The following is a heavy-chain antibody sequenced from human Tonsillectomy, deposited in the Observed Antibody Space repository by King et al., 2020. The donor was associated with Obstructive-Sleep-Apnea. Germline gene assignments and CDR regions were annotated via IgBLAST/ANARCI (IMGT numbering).Heavy chain of an antibody. CDR1: GGSISSGGYY. V-gene: IGHV4-31*03. Sequence: QLQESGPGLVKPSQTLSLTCIVSGGSISSGGYYWSWIRQHPGKGLEWIGYMYYSGSTYYEPSLKSRVTISVDKSKNQFSLKLSSVTAADTAVYYCARAFQTAVAFDYWGQGTLVTVSS. CDR2: MYYSGST. J-gene: IGHJ4*02. D-gene: IGHD2-2*01. CDR3: ARAFQTAVAFDY.